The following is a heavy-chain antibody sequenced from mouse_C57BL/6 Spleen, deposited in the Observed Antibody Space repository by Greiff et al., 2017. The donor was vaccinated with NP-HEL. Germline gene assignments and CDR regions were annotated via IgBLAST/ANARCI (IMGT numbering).Heavy chain of an antibody. CDR2: IHPNSGST. J-gene: IGHJ1*03. V-gene: IGHV1-64*01. CDR3: ARRHGSWYFDV. CDR1: GYTFTSYW. Sequence: QVHVKQPGAELVKPGASVKLSCKASGYTFTSYWMHWVKQRPGQGLEWIGMIHPNSGSTNYNEKFKSKATLTVAKSSSTAYMQLSSLTSEDSAVYYCARRHGSWYFDVWGTGTTVTVSS. D-gene: IGHD1-1*01.